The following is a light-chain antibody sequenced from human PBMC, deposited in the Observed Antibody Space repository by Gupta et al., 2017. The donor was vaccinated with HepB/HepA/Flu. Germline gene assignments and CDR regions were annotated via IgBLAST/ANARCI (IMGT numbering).Light chain of an antibody. V-gene: IGKV3-11*01. J-gene: IGKJ4*01. Sequence: DIVLTQSPATLSLSPGERATLSCRASQSIGTYLAWYQQKPSQAPRLLIYDASNMATGIPARFSGSGSGTDFTLTISSLVPEDFAVYYCQQRSNWPLTFGGGTKVEIK. CDR3: QQRSNWPLT. CDR1: QSIGTY. CDR2: DAS.